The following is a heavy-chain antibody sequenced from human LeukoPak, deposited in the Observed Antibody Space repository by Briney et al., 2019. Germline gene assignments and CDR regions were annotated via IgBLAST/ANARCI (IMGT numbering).Heavy chain of an antibody. CDR3: ARPRYCSSTSCSGGFDP. Sequence: GGSLRLSCEASRFTFSDYYMSWIRQAPGKGLEWVSYISSSGSTIYYADSVKGRFTISRDNAKNSLYLQMNSLRAEDTAVYYCARPRYCSSTSCSGGFDPWGQGTLVTVSS. J-gene: IGHJ5*02. CDR1: RFTFSDYY. CDR2: ISSSGSTI. D-gene: IGHD2-2*01. V-gene: IGHV3-11*01.